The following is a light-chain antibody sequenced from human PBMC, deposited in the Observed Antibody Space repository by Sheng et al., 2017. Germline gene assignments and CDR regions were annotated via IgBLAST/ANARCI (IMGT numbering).Light chain of an antibody. J-gene: IGKJ4*01. Sequence: AIRMTQSPSSLSASTGDRVTITCRASQGISSYLAWYQQKPGKAPNLLISDASTLHSGVPSRFSGSGSGADFTLTINNLQPEDFATYYCQQLQSYPLTFGGGT. CDR1: QGISSY. V-gene: IGKV1-8*01. CDR2: DAS. CDR3: QQLQSYPLT.